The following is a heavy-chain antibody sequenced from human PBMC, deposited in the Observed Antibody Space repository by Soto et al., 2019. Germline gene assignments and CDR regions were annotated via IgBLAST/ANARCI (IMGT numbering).Heavy chain of an antibody. D-gene: IGHD3-10*01. J-gene: IGHJ6*02. CDR1: GGSINSGDYY. CDR3: ARDRYYGSGTYYNFYSGMDV. Sequence: SLSLTCTVCGGSINSGDYYWTWVRQPPGKGLEWIGNIFHSGSTYYTPSLQSRVTISLDTSKNHFSLKLSSVTPADTAVYYCARDRYYGSGTYYNFYSGMDVWAQRTTVTVSS. CDR2: IFHSGST. V-gene: IGHV4-30-4*01.